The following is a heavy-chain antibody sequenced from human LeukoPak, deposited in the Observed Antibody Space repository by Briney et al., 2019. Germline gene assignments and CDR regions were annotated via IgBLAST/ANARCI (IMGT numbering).Heavy chain of an antibody. Sequence: SETLSLTCTVSGGSISSGGYYWSWIRQPPGKGLEWIGYIYHSGSTYYNPSLKSRVTISVDRSKNQFSLKLSSVTAADTAVYYCARGRHVDTAIDWGQGTLVTVSS. D-gene: IGHD5-18*01. J-gene: IGHJ4*02. CDR2: IYHSGST. CDR1: GGSISSGGYY. CDR3: ARGRHVDTAID. V-gene: IGHV4-30-2*01.